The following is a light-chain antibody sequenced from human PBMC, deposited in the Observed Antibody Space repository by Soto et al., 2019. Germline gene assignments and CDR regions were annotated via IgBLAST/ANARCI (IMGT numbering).Light chain of an antibody. Sequence: QSVLTQPPSASGTPGQRVTISCSGSSSNIGTYYVSWYQQLPGTAPQLHIYRNNQRPSGVPARFSGSKSGTSASLAISGLGSDDEAEYYCAAWDDSLSGYVFGTGTKLTVL. CDR1: SSNIGTYY. J-gene: IGLJ1*01. V-gene: IGLV1-47*01. CDR3: AAWDDSLSGYV. CDR2: RNN.